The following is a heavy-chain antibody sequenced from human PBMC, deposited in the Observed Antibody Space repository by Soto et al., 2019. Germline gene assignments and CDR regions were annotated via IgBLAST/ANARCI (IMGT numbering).Heavy chain of an antibody. CDR2: ISGSGGST. V-gene: IGHV3-23*01. CDR3: AKPFGVAARLATYYYYGMDV. J-gene: IGHJ6*02. Sequence: EVQLLESGGGLVQPGGSLRLSCAASGFTFSSYAMSWVRQAPGKGLEWVSAISGSGGSTYYADSVKGRFTISRDNSKNTLYLQMNSVRAEDTAVYYCAKPFGVAARLATYYYYGMDVWGQGTTVTVSS. CDR1: GFTFSSYA. D-gene: IGHD6-6*01.